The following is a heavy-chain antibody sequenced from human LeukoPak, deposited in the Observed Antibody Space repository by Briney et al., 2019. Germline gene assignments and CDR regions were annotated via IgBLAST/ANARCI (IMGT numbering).Heavy chain of an antibody. CDR3: ARGTMDRNTKPDY. D-gene: IGHD1-1*01. J-gene: IGHJ4*02. CDR2: INPSGGST. CDR1: GYTFTSYY. V-gene: IGHV1-46*01. Sequence: ASVKVSCKASGYTFTSYYMHWVRQAPGQGLEGMGIINPSGGSTSYAQKFQGRVTMTRDTSTSTGYMELSILRSEDTAVYYCARGTMDRNTKPDYWGQGTLVTGSS.